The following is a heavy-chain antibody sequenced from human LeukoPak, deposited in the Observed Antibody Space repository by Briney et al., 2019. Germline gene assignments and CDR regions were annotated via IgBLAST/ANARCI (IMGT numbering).Heavy chain of an antibody. CDR3: AKYRFGELLLDLDY. D-gene: IGHD3-10*01. CDR2: ISSSSSYR. J-gene: IGHJ4*02. Sequence: GGALRLSCAASGSTFSSYSMNWVRQAPGKWLESVSSISSSSSYRYYADSVKGRLTISRDNAKNSLFLQMTSLRAEDTAVYYCAKYRFGELLLDLDYWGQGTLVTVSS. V-gene: IGHV3-21*04. CDR1: GSTFSSYS.